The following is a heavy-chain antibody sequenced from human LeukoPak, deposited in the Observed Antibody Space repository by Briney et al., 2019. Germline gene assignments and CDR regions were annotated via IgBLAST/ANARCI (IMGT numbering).Heavy chain of an antibody. Sequence: GGSLRLSCAASGFTFSSYWMHWVRQVPGKGLVWVSRINSDGSSTKYVDSVKGRFTISRDNAKNSLYLQMNSLRAEDTAVYYCARGSLYYDYVWGSYRYTPSFDYWGQGTLVTVSS. J-gene: IGHJ4*02. D-gene: IGHD3-16*02. CDR2: INSDGSST. CDR3: ARGSLYYDYVWGSYRYTPSFDY. CDR1: GFTFSSYW. V-gene: IGHV3-74*03.